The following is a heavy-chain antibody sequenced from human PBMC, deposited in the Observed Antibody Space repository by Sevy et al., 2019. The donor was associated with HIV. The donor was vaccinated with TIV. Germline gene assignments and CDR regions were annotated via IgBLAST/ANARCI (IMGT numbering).Heavy chain of an antibody. V-gene: IGHV3-48*03. CDR3: AREDGSRQYFQY. CDR1: GFTFSSYE. D-gene: IGHD6-13*01. J-gene: IGHJ1*01. Sequence: GGSLRLPCVASGFTFSSYEMNWVRQAPGKGLEWVSHISTSGSIIHYEDSVKGRFTISRDNAKNSLYLQMNSLRAEDTAVYYCAREDGSRQYFQYWGQGTLVTVSS. CDR2: ISTSGSII.